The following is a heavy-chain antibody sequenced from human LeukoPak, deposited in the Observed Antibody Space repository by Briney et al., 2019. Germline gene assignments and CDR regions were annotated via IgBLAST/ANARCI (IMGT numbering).Heavy chain of an antibody. CDR3: ATGVGYCSGGSCYRGRYYYYGMDV. V-gene: IGHV1-46*01. J-gene: IGHJ6*02. D-gene: IGHD2-15*01. Sequence: ASVKVSCKASGYTFTSYYMHWVRQAPGQGLEWMGIINPSGGSTSYAQKFQGRVTMTEDTSTDTAYMELSSLRSEDTAVYYCATGVGYCSGGSCYRGRYYYYGMDVWGQGTTVTVSS. CDR1: GYTFTSYY. CDR2: INPSGGST.